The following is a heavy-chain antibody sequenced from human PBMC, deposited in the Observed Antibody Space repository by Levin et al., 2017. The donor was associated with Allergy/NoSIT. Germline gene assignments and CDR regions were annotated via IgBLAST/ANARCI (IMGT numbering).Heavy chain of an antibody. CDR1: GGSISTDNW. CDR3: ATVEGLFCTGVSCSYSCHY. D-gene: IGHD3/OR15-3a*01. Sequence: SETLSLTCAVSGGSISTDNWWSWIRQPPGKGLEWIGEIYRSGDTNHNPSLRSRVTMSVDKSQNHLSLTLSSVTTADTAVYYCATVEGLFCTGVSCSYSCHYWGEGALVTVSS. J-gene: IGHJ4*02. V-gene: IGHV4-4*02. CDR2: IYRSGDT.